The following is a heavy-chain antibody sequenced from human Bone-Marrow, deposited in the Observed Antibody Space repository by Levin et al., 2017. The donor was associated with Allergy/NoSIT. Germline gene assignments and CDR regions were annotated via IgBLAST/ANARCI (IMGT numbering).Heavy chain of an antibody. J-gene: IGHJ4*02. D-gene: IGHD4-23*01. V-gene: IGHV3-48*03. Sequence: PGGSLRLSCVVSGFSFSDSEMTWVRQAPGKGLEWISYISSSGSTVHNADSVKGRFTISRDNAKNSLYLQMNSLRAGDTAVYYCARDSLRTTVVAPDYWGQGTLVTVSS. CDR3: ARDSLRTTVVAPDY. CDR2: ISSSGSTV. CDR1: GFSFSDSE.